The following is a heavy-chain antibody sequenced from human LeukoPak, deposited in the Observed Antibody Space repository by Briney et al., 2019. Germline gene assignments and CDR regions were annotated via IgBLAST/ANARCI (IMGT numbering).Heavy chain of an antibody. CDR1: GFTFGDYA. CDR2: IRSKAYGGTT. CDR3: TRTTYYYDNSLAF. Sequence: AGGSLRLSCTASGFTFGDYAMSGVRQAPGKGLEWVGFIRSKAYGGTTEYAASVKGRFTISRDDSKSIAYLQMNSLKTEDTAVYYCTRTTYYYDNSLAFWGQGTLATVSS. J-gene: IGHJ4*02. V-gene: IGHV3-49*04. D-gene: IGHD3-22*01.